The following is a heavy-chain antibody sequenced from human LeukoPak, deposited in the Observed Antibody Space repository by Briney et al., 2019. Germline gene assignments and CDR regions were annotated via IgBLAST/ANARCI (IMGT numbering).Heavy chain of an antibody. D-gene: IGHD3-22*01. Sequence: PGGSLRLSCAASGFTFSSYSMNWVRQAPGKGLEWVSSISSSSSYIYYADSVKGRFTISRDNAKNSLYLQMNSLRAEDTAVYYCAKGGSSGSSSDNWGQGTLVTVSS. V-gene: IGHV3-21*04. J-gene: IGHJ4*02. CDR1: GFTFSSYS. CDR2: ISSSSSYI. CDR3: AKGGSSGSSSDN.